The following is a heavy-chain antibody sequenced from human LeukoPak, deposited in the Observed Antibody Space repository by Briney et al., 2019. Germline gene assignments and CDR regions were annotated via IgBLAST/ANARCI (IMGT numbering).Heavy chain of an antibody. CDR3: AELGITMIGGV. D-gene: IGHD3-10*02. CDR1: GFTFSSHA. V-gene: IGHV3-7*01. J-gene: IGHJ6*04. CDR2: IKLDGNEK. Sequence: GGSLRLSCAASGFTFSSHAMVWVRQAPGKGLEWVANIKLDGNEKYYADSVKGRFTISRDNGKNSLDLQMNSLRAEDTAVYYCAELGITMIGGVWGKGTTVTISS.